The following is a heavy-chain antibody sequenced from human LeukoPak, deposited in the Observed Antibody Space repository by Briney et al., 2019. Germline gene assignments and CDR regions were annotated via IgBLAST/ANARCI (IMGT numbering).Heavy chain of an antibody. Sequence: GGSLRLSCATSGFTFDKYFIHWVRQAPGKGLEWVSGINWNGGSTGYADSVKGRFTISRDNAKNSLYLQMNSLRAEDTALYHCARGYCSSTSCYFDYWGQGTLVTVSS. CDR3: ARGYCSSTSCYFDY. V-gene: IGHV3-20*01. CDR1: GFTFDKYF. CDR2: INWNGGST. J-gene: IGHJ4*02. D-gene: IGHD2-2*01.